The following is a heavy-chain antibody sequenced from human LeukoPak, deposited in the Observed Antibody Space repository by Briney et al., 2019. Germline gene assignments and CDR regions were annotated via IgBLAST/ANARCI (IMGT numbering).Heavy chain of an antibody. CDR1: GVSISSSNSY. J-gene: IGHJ4*02. Sequence: PETLSLTCTVSGVSISSSNSYWGWIRQPPGKGLEWIGSIYYSGNTYYNASLKSQVSISIDTSKNQFSLRLTSVTAADTAVYYCARQTGSGLFILPGGQGTLVTVSS. D-gene: IGHD3/OR15-3a*01. V-gene: IGHV4-39*01. CDR2: IYYSGNT. CDR3: ARQTGSGLFILP.